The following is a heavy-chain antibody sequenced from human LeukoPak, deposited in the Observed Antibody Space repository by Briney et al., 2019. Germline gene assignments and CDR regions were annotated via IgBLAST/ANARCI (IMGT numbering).Heavy chain of an antibody. CDR2: IYSGGST. V-gene: IGHV4-4*07. J-gene: IGHJ4*02. D-gene: IGHD4-17*01. Sequence: SETLSLTCTVSGASLNSYYWSWIRQLAGKGLEWIGRIYSGGSTNYNPSLKSRVTLSVDTSKNQFSLRLSSLTVADTAVYYCAREGRYGDYEGYWGQGTLVTVSS. CDR1: GASLNSYY. CDR3: AREGRYGDYEGY.